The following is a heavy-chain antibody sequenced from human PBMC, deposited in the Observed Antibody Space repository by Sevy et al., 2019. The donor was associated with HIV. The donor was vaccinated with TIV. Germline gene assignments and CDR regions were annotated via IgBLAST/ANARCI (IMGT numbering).Heavy chain of an antibody. Sequence: GGSLRLSCAASGFTFSKYSMSWIRQTPGKGLEWVSTFSFGCGKINYAHSVKGRLTISRDDSRNTFYLQMNSLRAEDTAIYYCAREGCTKPHDYWGQGTVVTVSS. CDR3: AREGCTKPHDY. J-gene: IGHJ4*02. CDR1: GFTFSKYS. D-gene: IGHD2-8*01. V-gene: IGHV3-23*01. CDR2: FSFGCGKI.